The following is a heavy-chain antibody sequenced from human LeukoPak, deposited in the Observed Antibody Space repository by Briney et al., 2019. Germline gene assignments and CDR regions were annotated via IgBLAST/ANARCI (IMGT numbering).Heavy chain of an antibody. J-gene: IGHJ6*02. D-gene: IGHD6-13*01. CDR3: ARVVGIAAAGRYYYYGMDV. CDR2: INSDGSST. Sequence: GGSLRLSCAASGFTFSSYWMHWVRHAPGKGLVWVSRINSDGSSTSYADSVKGRFTISRDNAKNTLYLQMNSLRAEDTAVYYCARVVGIAAAGRYYYYGMDVWGQGTTVTVSS. CDR1: GFTFSSYW. V-gene: IGHV3-74*01.